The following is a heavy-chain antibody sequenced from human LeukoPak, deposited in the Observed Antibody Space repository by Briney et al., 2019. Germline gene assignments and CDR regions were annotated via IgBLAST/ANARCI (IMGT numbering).Heavy chain of an antibody. J-gene: IGHJ5*02. V-gene: IGHV4-39*07. Sequence: KSSETLSLTCTVPGGSISSSRYYWGWIRKPPGKGLECIGSIYYSGSTYYNPSLKSRVTISVDTSKNQFSLKLSSVTAADTAVYYCARDQGTLYDFWSGYPSDGWFDPWGQGTLVTVSS. D-gene: IGHD3-3*01. CDR1: GGSISSSRYY. CDR2: IYYSGST. CDR3: ARDQGTLYDFWSGYPSDGWFDP.